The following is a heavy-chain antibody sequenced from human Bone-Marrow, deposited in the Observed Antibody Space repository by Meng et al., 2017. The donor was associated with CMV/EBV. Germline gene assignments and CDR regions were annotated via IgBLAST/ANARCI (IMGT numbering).Heavy chain of an antibody. J-gene: IGHJ4*02. D-gene: IGHD3-3*01. V-gene: IGHV3-21*01. CDR1: SYS. Sequence: SYSINWVRQAPGKGLEWVSSISSSSSYIYYADSVKGRFTISRDNAKNSLYLQMNSLRAEDTAVYYCARATAMSAYDFWSGYSGGFGYWGQGTLVTVSS. CDR3: ARATAMSAYDFWSGYSGGFGY. CDR2: ISSSSSYI.